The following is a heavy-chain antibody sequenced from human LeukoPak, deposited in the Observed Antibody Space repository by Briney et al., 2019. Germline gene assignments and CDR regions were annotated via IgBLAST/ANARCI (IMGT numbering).Heavy chain of an antibody. J-gene: IGHJ4*02. CDR1: GGSISSYY. V-gene: IGHV4-59*01. D-gene: IGHD6-19*01. CDR3: ASTSSRGYNY. CDR2: IYYSGST. Sequence: PSETLSLTCTVSGGSISSYYWSWIRQPPGKGLEWIGYIYYSGSTNYNPSLKSRVTISVDTSKNQFSLKLSSVTAADTAVYYRASTSSRGYNYWGQGTLVTVSS.